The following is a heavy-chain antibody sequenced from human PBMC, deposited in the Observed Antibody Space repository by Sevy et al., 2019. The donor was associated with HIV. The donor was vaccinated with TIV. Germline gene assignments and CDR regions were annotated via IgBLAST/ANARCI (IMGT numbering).Heavy chain of an antibody. D-gene: IGHD6-19*01. J-gene: IGHJ4*02. V-gene: IGHV3-53*01. Sequence: GGSLRLSCAASGFSVSRNHINWVRQAPGKGQEWISVIYSDGTTQYTDSVKGRFTISRDTSNNTVYLQVGSLRADDTAVYYCARRLSSAWYFDFWGQGTLVTVSS. CDR1: GFSVSRNH. CDR2: IYSDGTT. CDR3: ARRLSSAWYFDF.